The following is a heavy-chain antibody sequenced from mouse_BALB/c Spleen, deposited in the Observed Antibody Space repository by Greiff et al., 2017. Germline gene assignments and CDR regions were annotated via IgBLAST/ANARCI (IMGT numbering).Heavy chain of an antibody. Sequence: QVQLQQSGAELAKPGASVKMSCKASGYSFTSYWMHWVKQRPGQGLEWIGYINPSTGYTEYNQKFKDKATLTADKSSSTAYMQLSSLTSEDSAVYYCARGLTYYGSSHWYFDVWGAGTTVTVSS. V-gene: IGHV1-7*01. CDR1: GYSFTSYW. D-gene: IGHD1-1*01. J-gene: IGHJ1*01. CDR3: ARGLTYYGSSHWYFDV. CDR2: INPSTGYT.